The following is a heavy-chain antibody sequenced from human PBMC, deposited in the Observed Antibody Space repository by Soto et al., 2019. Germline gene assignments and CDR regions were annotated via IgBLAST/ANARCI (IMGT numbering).Heavy chain of an antibody. CDR1: GFTFSSYA. CDR3: ARSAGGSYPQYDY. D-gene: IGHD1-26*01. V-gene: IGHV3-30*04. CDR2: ISYDGRDK. Sequence: QVQLVESGGGVVQPGRSLRLSCAASGFTFSSYAMHWVRQAPGTGLEWVAVISYDGRDKYYPDSVKGRFTISRDNSKNTRYLQRNSLRAEDTAVYYCARSAGGSYPQYDYWGQGTLVTVSS. J-gene: IGHJ4*02.